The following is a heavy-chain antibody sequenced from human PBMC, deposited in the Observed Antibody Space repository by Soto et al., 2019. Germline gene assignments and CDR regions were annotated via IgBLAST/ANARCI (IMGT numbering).Heavy chain of an antibody. CDR2: ISDYNGNT. D-gene: IGHD6-13*01. CDR3: ARSIAAAVDFDY. CDR1: GYTFTSYG. V-gene: IGHV1-18*01. Sequence: QVQLVQSGAEVKKPGASVKVSCKASGYTFTSYGISWVRQAPGQGLEWMGWISDYNGNTNSAPKRQGRVTMTTDTATSTAYMELRSLRSDDTAVYYCARSIAAAVDFDYWAQGTLVTVSS. J-gene: IGHJ4*02.